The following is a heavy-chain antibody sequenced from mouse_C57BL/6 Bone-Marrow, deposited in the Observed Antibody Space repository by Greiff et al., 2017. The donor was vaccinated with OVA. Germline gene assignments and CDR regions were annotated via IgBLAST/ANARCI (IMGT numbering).Heavy chain of an antibody. J-gene: IGHJ4*01. D-gene: IGHD2-1*01. Sequence: VQLQQSGPELVRPGASVKISGLGWGEACTSHVMQWVRQRPGQGLEWIGEIFPGSGSTYYNDDFKGKATLTVDTSSSTAYMQLSSLTSEDSAIYFCAREGRPYGNQYYYAMDYWGQGTSVTVSS. V-gene: IGHV1-56*01. CDR3: AREGRPYGNQYYYAMDY. CDR2: IFPGSGST. CDR1: GEACTSHV.